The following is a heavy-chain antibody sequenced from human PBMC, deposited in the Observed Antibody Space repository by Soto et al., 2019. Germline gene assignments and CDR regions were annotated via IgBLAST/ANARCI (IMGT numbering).Heavy chain of an antibody. V-gene: IGHV4-34*01. CDR1: GGSFSGYY. D-gene: IGHD6-19*01. CDR2: INHSGGT. Sequence: QVQLQQWGAGLLKPSETLSLTCAVYGGSFSGYYWSWIRQPPGKGLEWIGEINHSGGTNYNPSLKSRVTISVDTSKNQFSLKLSSVTAADTAVYYCARVPWQWRKGSNWFDPWGQGTLVTVSS. J-gene: IGHJ5*02. CDR3: ARVPWQWRKGSNWFDP.